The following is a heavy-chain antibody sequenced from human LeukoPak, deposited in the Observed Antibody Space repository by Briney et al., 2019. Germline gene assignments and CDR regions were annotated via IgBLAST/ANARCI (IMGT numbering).Heavy chain of an antibody. CDR2: IYDSLSA. D-gene: IGHD3-16*01. V-gene: IGHV4-39*01. CDR1: GGSIDGRSYN. CDR3: ARGGRLGFDP. J-gene: IGHJ5*02. Sequence: SETLSLTCAVSGGSIDGRSYNWGWVRQPPGKGLEWIGSIYDSLSAYYNPSLKSRVTISIDMSKKQFSLNLNSATAADSAVYYCARGGRLGFDPWGQGTLVTVSS.